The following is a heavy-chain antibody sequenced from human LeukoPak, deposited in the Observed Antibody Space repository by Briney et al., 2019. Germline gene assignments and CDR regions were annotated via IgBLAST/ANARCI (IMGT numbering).Heavy chain of an antibody. CDR2: IYYSGST. D-gene: IGHD6-6*01. CDR1: GGSVSSGSYY. V-gene: IGHV4-61*01. J-gene: IGHJ4*02. Sequence: PSETLSLTCTVSGGSVSSGSYYWSWIRQPPGKGLERIGYIYYSGSTNYNPSLKSRVTISVDTSKNQFSLKLSSVTAADTAVYYCARDLSGSSSFGYWGQGTLVTVSS. CDR3: ARDLSGSSSFGY.